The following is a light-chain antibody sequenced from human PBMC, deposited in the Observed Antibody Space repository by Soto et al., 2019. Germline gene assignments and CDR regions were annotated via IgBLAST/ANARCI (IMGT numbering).Light chain of an antibody. CDR1: SSDVGGYNY. V-gene: IGLV2-14*03. Sequence: QSALTQPASVSGSPGQSITISCTGTSSDVGGYNYVSWYQQHPGKAPTLMIYDVSNRPSGVSNHFSGSKSGNTASLTISGLQAEDEADYYCSSYTSSNTLFVFGTGTKVTVL. J-gene: IGLJ1*01. CDR3: SSYTSSNTLFV. CDR2: DVS.